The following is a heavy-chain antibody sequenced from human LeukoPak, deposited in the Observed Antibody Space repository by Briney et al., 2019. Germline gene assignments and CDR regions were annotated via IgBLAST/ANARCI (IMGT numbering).Heavy chain of an antibody. J-gene: IGHJ4*02. CDR2: IYSSGST. D-gene: IGHD5-12*01. V-gene: IGHV4-61*09. Sequence: SETLSLTCTVSGGSIHIGSYYWSWIRQPAGKGLEWIGHIYSSGSTNYNPSLKSRVTMSVVPSKNQFSLKPNSVTVADTAVYFCARSRRGYSGYDYWGQGTLVTVSS. CDR3: ARSRRGYSGYDY. CDR1: GGSIHIGSYY.